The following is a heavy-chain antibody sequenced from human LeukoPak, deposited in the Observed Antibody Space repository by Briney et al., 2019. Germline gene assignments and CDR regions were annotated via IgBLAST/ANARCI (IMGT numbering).Heavy chain of an antibody. CDR1: GYTFTSYD. J-gene: IGHJ4*02. V-gene: IGHV1-8*01. D-gene: IGHD5-12*01. Sequence: GASVKVSCKASGYTFTSYDINWVRQATGQGLEWMGWMNPNSGNTGYAQKFQGRVTMTRNTSISTAYMELSSLRSEDTAVYYCARGRRGYSGYDQGDFDSWGQGTLVTVSS. CDR2: MNPNSGNT. CDR3: ARGRRGYSGYDQGDFDS.